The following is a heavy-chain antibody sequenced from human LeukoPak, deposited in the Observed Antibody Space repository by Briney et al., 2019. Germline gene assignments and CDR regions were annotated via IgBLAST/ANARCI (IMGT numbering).Heavy chain of an antibody. V-gene: IGHV4-39*07. D-gene: IGHD2/OR15-2a*01. Sequence: SETLSLTCTVSGGSISSSSYYWGWIRQPPGKGLEWIGSIYYSGSTYYNPSLKSRVTISVDTSKNQFSLKLSSVTAADTAVYYCARDPGLLGALDYWGQGTLVTVSS. CDR2: IYYSGST. J-gene: IGHJ4*02. CDR3: ARDPGLLGALDY. CDR1: GGSISSSSYY.